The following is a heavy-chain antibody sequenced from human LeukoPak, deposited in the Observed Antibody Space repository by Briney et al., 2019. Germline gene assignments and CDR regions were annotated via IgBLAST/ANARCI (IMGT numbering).Heavy chain of an antibody. V-gene: IGHV4-34*01. CDR2: INHSGST. Sequence: SETLSLTCAVYGGSFSGYYWSWIRQPPGKELEWIGEINHSGSTNYNPSLKSRVTISVDTSKNQFSLKLSSVTAADTAVYYRARGYSRDYWGQGTLVTVSS. J-gene: IGHJ4*02. CDR3: ARGYSRDY. CDR1: GGSFSGYY. D-gene: IGHD6-13*01.